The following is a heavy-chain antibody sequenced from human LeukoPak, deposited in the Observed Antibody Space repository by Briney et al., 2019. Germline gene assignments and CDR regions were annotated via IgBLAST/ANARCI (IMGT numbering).Heavy chain of an antibody. Sequence: GGSLRLSCAASGFTISSYVMNWVRQAPGKGLEWVSYISSSGSTIYYADSVKGRFTISRDNAKNSLYLQMNSLRAEDTAVYYCATIAVAGTRFDYWGQGTLVTVSS. D-gene: IGHD6-19*01. CDR3: ATIAVAGTRFDY. J-gene: IGHJ4*02. V-gene: IGHV3-48*03. CDR1: GFTISSYV. CDR2: ISSSGSTI.